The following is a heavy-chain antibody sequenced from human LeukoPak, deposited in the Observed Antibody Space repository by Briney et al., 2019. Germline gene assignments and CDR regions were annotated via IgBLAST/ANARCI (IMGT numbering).Heavy chain of an antibody. D-gene: IGHD2-15*01. V-gene: IGHV4-30-4*01. CDR3: ARTGISCDTISCYYFDP. Sequence: SSETLSLTCTVSGGSISNTDYYWSWIRQPPGGGLEWIGYIYFNGNTYYNPSLKSRITMSVDTSKNHFSLRLSSVTAADTAVYYCARTGISCDTISCYYFDPWGQGTLVTVSS. CDR2: IYFNGNT. J-gene: IGHJ4*02. CDR1: GGSISNTDYY.